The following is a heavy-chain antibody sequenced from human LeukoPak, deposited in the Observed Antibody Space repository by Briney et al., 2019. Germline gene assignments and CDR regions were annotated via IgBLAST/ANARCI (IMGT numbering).Heavy chain of an antibody. D-gene: IGHD4-23*01. CDR3: ARDYGDYGGNPGVGY. CDR1: GFTFSSYA. CDR2: ISGSGGST. J-gene: IGHJ4*02. V-gene: IGHV3-23*01. Sequence: GGSLRLSCAASGFTFSSYAMSWVRQAPGKGLEWVSAISGSGGSTYYADSVKGRFTISRDNAKNSLYLQMNSLRAEDTAVYYCARDYGDYGGNPGVGYWGQGTLVTVSS.